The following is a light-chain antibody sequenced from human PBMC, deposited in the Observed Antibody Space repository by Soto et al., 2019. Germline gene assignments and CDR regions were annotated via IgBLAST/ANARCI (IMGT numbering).Light chain of an antibody. CDR3: QQYASAPHT. CDR2: AAS. CDR1: QSVSSSQ. Sequence: EVVLAQSTGTLSLSPGERATLSCRASQSVSSSQLAWFQQKPGQAPRLLIYAASWRAAGIPDRFSGSGSGTDFTLTISRLEPADFAVYYCQQYASAPHTFGGGTKVEIK. V-gene: IGKV3-20*01. J-gene: IGKJ4*01.